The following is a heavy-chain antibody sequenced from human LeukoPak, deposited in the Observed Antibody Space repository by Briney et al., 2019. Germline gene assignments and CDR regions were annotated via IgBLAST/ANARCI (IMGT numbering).Heavy chain of an antibody. J-gene: IGHJ4*02. V-gene: IGHV3-33*06. CDR1: GFTFSSYG. D-gene: IGHD3-22*01. Sequence: SGGSLRLSCAASGFTFSSYGMHWVRQAPGKGLEWVAVIWYDGSNKYYADSVKGRFTISRDNSKNTLYLQMNSLGAEDTAVYYCAKVAGDDSSGYSYYFDYWGQGTLVTVSS. CDR3: AKVAGDDSSGYSYYFDY. CDR2: IWYDGSNK.